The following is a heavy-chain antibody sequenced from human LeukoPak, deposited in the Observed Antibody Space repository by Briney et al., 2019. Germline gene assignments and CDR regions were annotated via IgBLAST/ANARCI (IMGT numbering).Heavy chain of an antibody. CDR1: GGSVSSGSYY. D-gene: IGHD3-3*01. CDR3: ARDRSGYYYNWFDP. J-gene: IGHJ5*02. V-gene: IGHV4-30-4*01. Sequence: SETLSLTCTVSGGSVSSGSYYWSWIRQPPGKGLEWIGYIYYSGSTYYNPSLKSRVTISVDTSKNQFSPKLSSVTAADTAVYYCARDRSGYYYNWFDPWGQGTLVTVSS. CDR2: IYYSGST.